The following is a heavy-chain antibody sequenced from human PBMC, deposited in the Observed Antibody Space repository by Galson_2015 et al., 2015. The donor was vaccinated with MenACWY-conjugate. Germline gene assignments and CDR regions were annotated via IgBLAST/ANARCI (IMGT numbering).Heavy chain of an antibody. CDR2: IIPIFGAA. J-gene: IGHJ5*02. CDR1: GGTFSSYG. Sequence: SVKVSCKASGGTFSSYGISWVRQAPGQGLEWMGAIIPIFGAANYAQRFRGGVTMTADESTTTAYMELSSLRSEDTAVYYCARDGHSSTWNQYNWFDPWGQGTLVTVSS. V-gene: IGHV1-69*13. D-gene: IGHD6-13*01. CDR3: ARDGHSSTWNQYNWFDP.